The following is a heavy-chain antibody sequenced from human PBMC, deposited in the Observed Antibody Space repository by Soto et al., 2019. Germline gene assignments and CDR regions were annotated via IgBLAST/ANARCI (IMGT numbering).Heavy chain of an antibody. CDR2: ILVGGST. D-gene: IGHD2-8*02. CDR3: AKETPTGGGAFEI. CDR1: GFICSSYD. Sequence: GGSLRLSCAVSGFICSSYDMSWVRQAPGKGLEWVSTILVGGSTHYEDSVKGRFTISRDTSKNTVYLQMNSLTAGDAAVYYCAKETPTGGGAFEIYGQGTMVTVS. J-gene: IGHJ3*02. V-gene: IGHV3-23*01.